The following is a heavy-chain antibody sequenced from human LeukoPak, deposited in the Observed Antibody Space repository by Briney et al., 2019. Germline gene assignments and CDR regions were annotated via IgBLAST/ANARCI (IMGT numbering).Heavy chain of an antibody. CDR2: INRSGYT. D-gene: IGHD6-25*01. CDR1: GGSFSNYC. CDR3: ARSGLTTVSYLD. V-gene: IGHV4-34*01. J-gene: IGHJ4*02. Sequence: PSETLSLTCGGYGGSFSNYCWSWIRQPPGKGLEWIAEINRSGYTYYNLSLRSRVSISADTSRNQFSLKVTSLTAADTAVYYCARSGLTTVSYLDWGQGTLVTVSS.